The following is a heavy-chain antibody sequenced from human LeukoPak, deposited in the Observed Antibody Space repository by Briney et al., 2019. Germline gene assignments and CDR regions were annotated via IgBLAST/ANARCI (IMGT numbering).Heavy chain of an antibody. V-gene: IGHV3-23*01. Sequence: GGTLRLSCAASGFTFRTSGMSWVRQAPGKGLEWVSAISGSGVSTYYADSVKGRFTISRDNSKNMLYLQMNGLRAEDTAVYYCAKDSGVTYYYGSGSATYFENWGQGTLVTVSS. CDR3: AKDSGVTYYYGSGSATYFEN. CDR1: GFTFRTSG. D-gene: IGHD3-10*01. J-gene: IGHJ4*02. CDR2: ISGSGVST.